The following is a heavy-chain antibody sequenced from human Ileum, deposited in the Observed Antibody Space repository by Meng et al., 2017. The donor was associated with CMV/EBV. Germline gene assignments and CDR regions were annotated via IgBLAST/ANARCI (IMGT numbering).Heavy chain of an antibody. J-gene: IGHJ4*02. Sequence: QVQRVHAGAEMKKPGASVKVYCKSSGYTFTGHYLHWVRQAPGQGLEWMGWINPNSGGTYYTQKFQGRVTMTRDTSINTAYMELSRLTSDDTAIYYCARGIRMGTTGWHFDYWGQGTLVTVSS. D-gene: IGHD1-26*01. CDR1: GYTFTGHY. CDR2: INPNSGGT. CDR3: ARGIRMGTTGWHFDY. V-gene: IGHV1-2*02.